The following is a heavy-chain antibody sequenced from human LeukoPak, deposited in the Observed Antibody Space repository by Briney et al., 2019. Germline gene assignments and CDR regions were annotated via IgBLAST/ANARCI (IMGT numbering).Heavy chain of an antibody. J-gene: IGHJ4*02. V-gene: IGHV3-66*01. Sequence: GGSLRLSCAASGFTVSSNYMSWVRQAPGKGLEWVSVIYSGGSTYYADSVKGRFTISRDNSKNTLYLQMNSLRAEDTAVYYCARDPRSRSYDILTGHSHWGQGTLVTVSS. CDR3: ARDPRSRSYDILTGHSH. CDR1: GFTVSSNY. CDR2: IYSGGST. D-gene: IGHD3-9*01.